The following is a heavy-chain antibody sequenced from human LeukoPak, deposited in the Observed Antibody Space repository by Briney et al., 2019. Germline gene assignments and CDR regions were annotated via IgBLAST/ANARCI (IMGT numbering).Heavy chain of an antibody. CDR1: GGSISSYY. J-gene: IGHJ4*02. Sequence: SETLSLTCSVSGGSISSYYWGWIPQPPGKELEGIGYIYTSGSTNYNPSLKSRVTISVDTSKNQFSLKLSSVTAADTAVYYCASHSSSSSLFDYWGQGTLVTVSS. CDR2: IYTSGST. V-gene: IGHV4-4*09. D-gene: IGHD6-6*01. CDR3: ASHSSSSSLFDY.